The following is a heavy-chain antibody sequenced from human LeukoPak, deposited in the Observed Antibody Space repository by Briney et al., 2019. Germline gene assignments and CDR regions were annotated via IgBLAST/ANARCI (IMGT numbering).Heavy chain of an antibody. CDR3: AGDRKIVATIDYYYMDV. Sequence: ASVKVSCKASGYTFTSYYMHWVRQAPGQGLEWMGIINPSGGSTSYAQKFQGRVTMTRDLSTNTVYMELSGLRSEDTAVYYCAGDRKIVATIDYYYMDVWGRGTTVTVSS. D-gene: IGHD5-12*01. V-gene: IGHV1-46*01. CDR1: GYTFTSYY. J-gene: IGHJ6*03. CDR2: INPSGGST.